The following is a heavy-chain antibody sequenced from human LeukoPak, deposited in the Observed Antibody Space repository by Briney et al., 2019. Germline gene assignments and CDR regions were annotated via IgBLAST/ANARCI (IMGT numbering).Heavy chain of an antibody. CDR1: GYTFTSYY. D-gene: IGHD3-10*01. J-gene: IGHJ5*02. V-gene: IGHV1-46*01. Sequence: ASVKVSCKASGYTFTSYYMHWVRQAPGQGLEWMGIINPSGGSTSYAQKFQGRVTMTRDTSTSTVYMELSSLRSEDTAVYYCARDLGVVRGSPSNNWFDPWGQGTLVTVSS. CDR2: INPSGGST. CDR3: ARDLGVVRGSPSNNWFDP.